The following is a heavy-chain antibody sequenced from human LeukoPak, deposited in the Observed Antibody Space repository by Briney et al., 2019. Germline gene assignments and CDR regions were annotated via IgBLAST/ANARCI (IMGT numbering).Heavy chain of an antibody. CDR3: AKDNRRHYTSGPNPDSLH. V-gene: IGHV3-9*01. CDR1: GFIFNNCA. D-gene: IGHD6-19*01. Sequence: GRSLRLSCAGSGFIFNNCAMHWVRQPPGKGLEWVSGISWNSGSIDYADSVKGRFTISRDNAKNSLYLQMNSLRVEDTAFYYCAKDNRRHYTSGPNPDSLHWGQGALVTVSS. CDR2: ISWNSGSI. J-gene: IGHJ4*02.